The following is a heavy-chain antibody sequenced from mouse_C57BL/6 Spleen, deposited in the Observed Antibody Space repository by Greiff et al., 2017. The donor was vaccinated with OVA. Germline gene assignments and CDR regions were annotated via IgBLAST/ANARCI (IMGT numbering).Heavy chain of an antibody. D-gene: IGHD2-1*01. V-gene: IGHV1-82*01. J-gene: IGHJ4*01. CDR1: GYAFSSSW. CDR2: IYPGDGDT. CDR3: ARRAIYYGNRYAMDY. Sequence: QVTLKECGPELVKPGASVKISCKASGYAFSSSWMNWVKQRPGKGLEWIGRIYPGDGDTNYNGKFKGKATLTADKSSSTAYMQLSSLTSEDSAVYYCARRAIYYGNRYAMDYWGQGTSVTVSS.